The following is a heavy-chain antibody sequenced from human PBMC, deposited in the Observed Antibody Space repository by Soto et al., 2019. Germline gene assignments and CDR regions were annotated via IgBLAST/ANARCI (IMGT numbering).Heavy chain of an antibody. J-gene: IGHJ4*02. V-gene: IGHV3-33*01. CDR2: IWYDGSNK. D-gene: IGHD4-4*01. Sequence: GGSLRLSCAASGFTFSSYCMHWVRQAPCKGLEWVAVIWYDGSNKYYADSVKGRFTISRDNSKNTLYLQMNSRRAEDTAVYYCARDKNNYPEGPFDYCGQGTLVAVSS. CDR3: ARDKNNYPEGPFDY. CDR1: GFTFSSYC.